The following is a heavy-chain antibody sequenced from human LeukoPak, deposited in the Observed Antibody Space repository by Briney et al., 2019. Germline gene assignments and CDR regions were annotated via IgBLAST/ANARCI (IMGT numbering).Heavy chain of an antibody. CDR3: VRLYKIEGADL. CDR2: FSGSGGTT. J-gene: IGHJ2*01. V-gene: IGHV3-23*01. Sequence: GGSLRLSCAASGFTFSSYAMNWVRQAPGRGLEWVSGFSGSGGTTYYADSVKGRFTISRDNAKNTLYLQMNSLRAEDTAVYYCVRLYKIEGADLWGRGTLVTVSS. D-gene: IGHD1-14*01. CDR1: GFTFSSYA.